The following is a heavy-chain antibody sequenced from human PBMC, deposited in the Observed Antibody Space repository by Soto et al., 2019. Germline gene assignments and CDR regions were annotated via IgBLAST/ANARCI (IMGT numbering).Heavy chain of an antibody. CDR1: GFTFSSYW. Sequence: EVQLVESGGGLVQPGGSLRRSCAASGFTFSSYWMHWVRQVPGKGLVWVSRINSDGTTTTYADFVKGRFTISRDNAKNTLFLQMNSLRAEDTAVYYCVLESYCGVDCYPSWGQGTLVTVSS. CDR2: INSDGTTT. D-gene: IGHD2-21*02. J-gene: IGHJ5*02. V-gene: IGHV3-74*01. CDR3: VLESYCGVDCYPS.